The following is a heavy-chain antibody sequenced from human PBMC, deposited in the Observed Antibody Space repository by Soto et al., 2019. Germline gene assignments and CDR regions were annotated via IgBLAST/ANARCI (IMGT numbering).Heavy chain of an antibody. CDR3: AITNVVVPAKHYYYYGMDV. D-gene: IGHD2-2*01. J-gene: IGHJ6*02. V-gene: IGHV5-10-1*01. Sequence: PGESLKISCKGSGYSFTSYWISWVRQMPGKGLEWMGRIDPSDSYTNYSPSFQGHVTISADKSISTAYLQWSSLKASDTAMYYCAITNVVVPAKHYYYYGMDVWGQGTTVTVSS. CDR2: IDPSDSYT. CDR1: GYSFTSYW.